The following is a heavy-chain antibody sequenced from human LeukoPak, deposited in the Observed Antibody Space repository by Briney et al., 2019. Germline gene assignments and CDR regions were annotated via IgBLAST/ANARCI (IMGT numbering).Heavy chain of an antibody. CDR2: IYSGGST. J-gene: IGHJ4*02. V-gene: IGHV3-53*01. Sequence: GGSLRLSCAASGFTVSSNYMSWVRQAPGKGLEWVSVIYSGGSTYYADPVKGRFTISRDNSKNTLYLQMNSLRAEDTAVYYCARDGYNRLTGFGYWGQRTLVTVSS. CDR1: GFTVSSNY. CDR3: ARDGYNRLTGFGY. D-gene: IGHD5-24*01.